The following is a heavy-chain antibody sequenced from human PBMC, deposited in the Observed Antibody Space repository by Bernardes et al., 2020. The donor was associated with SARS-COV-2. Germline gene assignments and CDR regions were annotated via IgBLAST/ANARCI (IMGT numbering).Heavy chain of an antibody. D-gene: IGHD3-3*01. CDR3: ARGVRVARATPGYYDFWSGYNEKTGNWFDP. Sequence: GGSLRLSCAASGFTFSSYDMNWVRQAPGKGLEWVSYISSSGSTIYYADSVKGRFTISRDNAKNSLYLQMNSLRAEDTAVYYCARGVRVARATPGYYDFWSGYNEKTGNWFDPWGQGTLVTVSS. J-gene: IGHJ5*02. CDR2: ISSSGSTI. V-gene: IGHV3-48*03. CDR1: GFTFSSYD.